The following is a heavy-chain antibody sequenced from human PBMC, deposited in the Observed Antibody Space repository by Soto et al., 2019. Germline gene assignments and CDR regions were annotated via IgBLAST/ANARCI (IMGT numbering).Heavy chain of an antibody. CDR3: ARLNGYCISTNCHGYYGMDV. CDR1: GRSLSGYY. CDR2: INHGGST. D-gene: IGHD2-2*03. J-gene: IGHJ6*02. V-gene: IGHV4-34*01. Sequence: SETLSLTCAVYGRSLSGYYWSWIRQSPGKGLEWIGEINHGGSTNCNPSLKSRVTISVDKSKNQFSLRLSSVTAADTAVYYCARLNGYCISTNCHGYYGMDVWGQGTKVTVSS.